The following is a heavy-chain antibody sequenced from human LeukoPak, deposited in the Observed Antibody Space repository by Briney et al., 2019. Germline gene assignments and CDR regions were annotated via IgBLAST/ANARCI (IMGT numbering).Heavy chain of an antibody. V-gene: IGHV3-53*01. CDR1: GFAVSTSY. Sequence: GGSLRLSCAASGFAVSTSYMNWVRQAPGKGLEWVSVIYGGGSTYYADSVRGRFTISRDNSKNTLYLQMNSLRAEDTAVYFCARGYSSGWPDFWGQGTLVTVSS. J-gene: IGHJ4*02. CDR3: ARGYSSGWPDF. CDR2: IYGGGST. D-gene: IGHD6-25*01.